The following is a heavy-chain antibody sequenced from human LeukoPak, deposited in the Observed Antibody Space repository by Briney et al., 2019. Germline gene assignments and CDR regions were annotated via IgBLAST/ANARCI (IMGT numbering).Heavy chain of an antibody. CDR1: GFTFSSYW. J-gene: IGHJ4*02. CDR2: IEQDGRET. V-gene: IGHV3-7*02. D-gene: IGHD6-13*01. Sequence: PGGSLRLSCAASGFTFSSYWMSWVRQAPGKGLEWVANIEQDGRETHYVDSVKGRFTISRDNAKNSLYLQMSSLRAEDTAVYYCARARGAAGTGPIDYWGRGTLVTVSS. CDR3: ARARGAAGTGPIDY.